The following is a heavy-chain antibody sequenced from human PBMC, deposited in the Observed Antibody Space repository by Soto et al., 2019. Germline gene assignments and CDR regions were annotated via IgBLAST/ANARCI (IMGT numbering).Heavy chain of an antibody. CDR3: ARELSITMVRGVIITPHYYYGMDV. CDR1: GYTFTSYG. Sequence: ASVKVSCKASGYTFTSYGISWLRQAPGQGLEWMGWISAYNGNTNYAQRLQGRVTMTTDTSTSTAYMELRSLRSDDTAVYYCARELSITMVRGVIITPHYYYGMDVWGQGTTVTVSS. V-gene: IGHV1-18*01. CDR2: ISAYNGNT. J-gene: IGHJ6*02. D-gene: IGHD3-10*01.